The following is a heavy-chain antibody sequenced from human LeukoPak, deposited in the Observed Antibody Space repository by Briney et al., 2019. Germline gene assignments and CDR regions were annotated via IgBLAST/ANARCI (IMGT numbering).Heavy chain of an antibody. CDR3: GKGTPPPVY. D-gene: IGHD1-14*01. CDR1: GFTFNSYA. J-gene: IGHJ4*02. Sequence: GGSLRLSCAASGFTFNSYAVGWVRRAPGMGLEWVSSISVSGSQTDYADSVKGRFTISRDNSKNTFYLQMNSLRAEDTAVYYCGKGTPPPVYWGPGTLVTVSS. CDR2: ISVSGSQT. V-gene: IGHV3-23*01.